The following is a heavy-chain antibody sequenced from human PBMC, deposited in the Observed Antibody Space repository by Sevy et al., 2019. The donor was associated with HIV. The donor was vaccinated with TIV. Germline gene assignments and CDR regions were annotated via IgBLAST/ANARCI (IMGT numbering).Heavy chain of an antibody. CDR1: GISISNYC. D-gene: IGHD6-13*01. Sequence: SETLSLTCTVSGISISNYCWTWIRQPPGKGLEWIGYIYYTGSSDSNPSLKSRVTTSVDTSKNQFSLKLSSVTAADTAIYYCARGGPNQQQLDYFDSWGQGILVTVSS. V-gene: IGHV4-59*01. CDR2: IYYTGSS. J-gene: IGHJ4*02. CDR3: ARGGPNQQQLDYFDS.